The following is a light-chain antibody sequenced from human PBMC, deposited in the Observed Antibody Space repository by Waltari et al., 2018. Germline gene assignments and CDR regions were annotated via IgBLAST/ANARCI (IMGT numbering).Light chain of an antibody. J-gene: IGLJ1*01. CDR3: CSYAGSYTYV. CDR1: TSDVGGYHF. CDR2: DVS. V-gene: IGLV2-11*01. Sequence: QSALTQPRSVSGSPGQSVTISCTGTTSDVGGYHFVSWFQQHPGKAPKLTIYDVSERPSGVPDRFSGSKSDNTASLTISGLQAEDEADYYCCSYAGSYTYVFGSGTKVTVL.